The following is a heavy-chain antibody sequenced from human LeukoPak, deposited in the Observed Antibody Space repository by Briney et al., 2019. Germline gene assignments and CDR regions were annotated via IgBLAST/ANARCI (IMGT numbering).Heavy chain of an antibody. Sequence: GTSLRLSCAASGFTFSDYGMHWVRQAPGQGLEWVTFISYEGSYKYYGDSVKGRFTTSRDSSKNTLYLQMNSLRPDDTAVYYCAKDVSSSIHYWGQGTLSPSPQ. D-gene: IGHD6-6*01. CDR1: GFTFSDYG. CDR3: AKDVSSSIHY. V-gene: IGHV3-30*18. CDR2: ISYEGSYK. J-gene: IGHJ4*02.